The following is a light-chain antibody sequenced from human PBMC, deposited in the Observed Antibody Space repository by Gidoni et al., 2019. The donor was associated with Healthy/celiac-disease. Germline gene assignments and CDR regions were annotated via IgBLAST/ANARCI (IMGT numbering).Light chain of an antibody. CDR3: QQYNSYSVT. CDR1: QSISSW. V-gene: IGKV1-5*03. CDR2: TAS. Sequence: DTQMTQSPSTLSASVGDRVTITCRASQSISSWLAWYQQKPGKAPKLLIYTASSLESGVPSRFSGSGSGTEFTLTISSLQPDDFATYYCQQYNSYSVTFGQGTKVEIK. J-gene: IGKJ1*01.